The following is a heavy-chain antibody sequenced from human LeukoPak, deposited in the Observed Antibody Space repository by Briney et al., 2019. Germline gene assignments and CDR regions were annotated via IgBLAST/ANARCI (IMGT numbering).Heavy chain of an antibody. CDR3: ATQPNYYDSSGYYYLSPLDY. CDR2: INPSGGST. V-gene: IGHV1-46*01. D-gene: IGHD3-22*01. J-gene: IGHJ4*02. Sequence: ASVKVSCKASGYTFTSYGISWVRQAPGQGLEWMGIINPSGGSTSYAQKFQGRVTMTRDTSTSTVYMELSSLRSEDTAVYYCATQPNYYDSSGYYYLSPLDYWGQGTLVTVSS. CDR1: GYTFTSYG.